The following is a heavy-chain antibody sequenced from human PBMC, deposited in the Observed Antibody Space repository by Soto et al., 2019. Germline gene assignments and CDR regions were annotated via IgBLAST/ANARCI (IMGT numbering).Heavy chain of an antibody. CDR1: GGSISSYY. Sequence: SETLSLTCSVSGGSISSYYWSWIRQPPGKGLEWIGYIYYSVSTNYNPSLKSRVTISVDTSKNQFSLKLSSVTAADTAVYYCARRMTTVTYFDYWGQGTLVTVS. J-gene: IGHJ4*02. D-gene: IGHD4-17*01. CDR3: ARRMTTVTYFDY. V-gene: IGHV4-59*08. CDR2: IYYSVST.